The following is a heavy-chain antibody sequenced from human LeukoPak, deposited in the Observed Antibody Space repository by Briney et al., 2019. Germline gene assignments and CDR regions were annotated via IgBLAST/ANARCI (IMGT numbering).Heavy chain of an antibody. CDR2: ISWNSGSI. Sequence: GGSLRLSCAASGFTFDNYAMHWVRHAPGKGLEWVSGISWNSGSIGYADSVKDRFTISRDNAKNSLYLQMNSLRAEDTALYYCAKAGASGYSYGYLDYWGQGTLVTVSS. CDR3: AKAGASGYSYGYLDY. J-gene: IGHJ4*02. D-gene: IGHD5-18*01. V-gene: IGHV3-9*01. CDR1: GFTFDNYA.